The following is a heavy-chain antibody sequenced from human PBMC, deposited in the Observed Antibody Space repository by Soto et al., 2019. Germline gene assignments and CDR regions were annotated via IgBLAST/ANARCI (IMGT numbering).Heavy chain of an antibody. J-gene: IGHJ4*02. V-gene: IGHV4-4*07. CDR2: IYSDGRT. D-gene: IGHD6-13*01. Sequence: SETLSLTCTVSGGSIIGYYWSCIRQPAGKGLEWIGRIYSDGRTNYNPSLKSRVTMSVDTSKNQFSLKLTSMTAAYTAMYYCARMRAAGTFDYWGQGTLVTVSS. CDR3: ARMRAAGTFDY. CDR1: GGSIIGYY.